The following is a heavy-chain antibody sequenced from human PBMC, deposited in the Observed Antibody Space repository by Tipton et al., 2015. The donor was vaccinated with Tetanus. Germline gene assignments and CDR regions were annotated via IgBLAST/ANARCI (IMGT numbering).Heavy chain of an antibody. V-gene: IGHV4-34*01. D-gene: IGHD1-14*01. CDR3: ARSTSVGSSLPLTPLFDF. CDR1: GGTFNNYF. Sequence: LRLSCAVYGGTFNNYFWTWIRQPPGKGLEWIGEINYDGSTNYSPSLKSRVTLSLDTTKKQVSLKLSSVTAADTAVYYCARSTSVGSSLPLTPLFDFWGQGTLVTVSS. J-gene: IGHJ5*01. CDR2: INYDGST.